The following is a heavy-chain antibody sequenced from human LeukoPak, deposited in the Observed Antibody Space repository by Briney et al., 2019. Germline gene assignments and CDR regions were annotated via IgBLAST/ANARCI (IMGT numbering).Heavy chain of an antibody. J-gene: IGHJ3*02. CDR2: ISGSSSRT. Sequence: PGGSLRLSCVASGFNFDNYAMSWVRQTPGKGLEWVSAISGSSSRTYYADSVKGRFTISRDNSKNTLYLQLNSLRADDTAVYYCAKGGRDGYNPKAFDIWGQGTKVIVSS. V-gene: IGHV3-23*01. CDR3: AKGGRDGYNPKAFDI. D-gene: IGHD5-24*01. CDR1: GFNFDNYA.